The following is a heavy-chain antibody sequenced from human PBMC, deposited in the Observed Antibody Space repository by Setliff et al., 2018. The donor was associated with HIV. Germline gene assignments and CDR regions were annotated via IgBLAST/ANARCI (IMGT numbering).Heavy chain of an antibody. Sequence: SVKVSCKASGGTFSSYAISWVRQAPGQGLEWMGGIIPIFGTANYAQKFQGRVTITTDESTSTAYVELSSLRSEDTAVYYCALGYNARKVPYYYYYMDVWGKGTTVTVSS. J-gene: IGHJ6*03. CDR3: ALGYNARKVPYYYYYMDV. V-gene: IGHV1-69*05. D-gene: IGHD5-12*01. CDR2: IIPIFGTA. CDR1: GGTFSSYA.